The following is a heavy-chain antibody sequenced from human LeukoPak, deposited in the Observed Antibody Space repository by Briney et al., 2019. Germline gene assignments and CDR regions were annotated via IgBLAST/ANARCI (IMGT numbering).Heavy chain of an antibody. Sequence: GGTLRLSCAASGFTFSSYGMSWVRQAPGKGLEWVSAISGSGGNTYYADSVKGRFTISRDNSKNTLYLQMNSLRAEDTAVYYCAKGFVVVVSATQSSWFDPWGQGTLVTVSS. J-gene: IGHJ5*02. D-gene: IGHD2-15*01. CDR3: AKGFVVVVSATQSSWFDP. CDR1: GFTFSSYG. V-gene: IGHV3-23*01. CDR2: ISGSGGNT.